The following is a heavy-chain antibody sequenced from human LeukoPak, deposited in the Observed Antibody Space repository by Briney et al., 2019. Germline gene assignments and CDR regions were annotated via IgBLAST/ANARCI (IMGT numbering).Heavy chain of an antibody. CDR3: ARGAAGTTPDYYYFGLDV. D-gene: IGHD1-7*01. Sequence: GESLKISCKGSGYRFTDYWIGWVRQMPGKGLEWMGIIYPGDSDTRYSPSFQGQVTISADKSINTAHLQWSSLKASDTAMYCARGAAGTTPDYYYFGLDVWGQGPTVRVSS. CDR2: IYPGDSDT. J-gene: IGHJ6*02. V-gene: IGHV5-51*01. CDR1: GYRFTDYW.